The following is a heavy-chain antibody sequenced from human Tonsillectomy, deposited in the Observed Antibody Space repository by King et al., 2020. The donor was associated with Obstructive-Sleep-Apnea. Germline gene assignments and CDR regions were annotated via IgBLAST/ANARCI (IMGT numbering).Heavy chain of an antibody. V-gene: IGHV4-39*07. J-gene: IGHJ4*02. CDR1: GGSISSSSFY. CDR2: FYYSGST. Sequence: LQLQESGPGLVKPSETLSLTCTVSGGSISSSSFYWGWIRQPPGKGLEWIGSFYYSGSTNYNPSLKSRVTISVDTSKNQFSLKLSSVTAADTAMYYCAIEHRIHLWLPIDYWGPGTLVTVSS. D-gene: IGHD5-18*01. CDR3: AIEHRIHLWLPIDY.